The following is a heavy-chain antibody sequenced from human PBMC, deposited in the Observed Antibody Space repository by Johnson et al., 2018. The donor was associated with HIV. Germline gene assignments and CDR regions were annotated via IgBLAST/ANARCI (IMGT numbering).Heavy chain of an antibody. Sequence: VQLVESGGGVVRPGGSLRLSCAASGFTFDDYGMSWVRQAPGKGLEWVANIKQDGSEKYYVDSVKGRFTISRDNAKNSLYLQMNSLRAEDTAVYYCARDTASSSTLDAFDIWGQGTMVTVSS. V-gene: IGHV3-7*01. D-gene: IGHD2-2*01. CDR2: IKQDGSEK. J-gene: IGHJ3*02. CDR1: GFTFDDYG. CDR3: ARDTASSSTLDAFDI.